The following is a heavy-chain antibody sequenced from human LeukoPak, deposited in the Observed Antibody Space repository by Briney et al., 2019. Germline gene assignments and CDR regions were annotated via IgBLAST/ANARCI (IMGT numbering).Heavy chain of an antibody. D-gene: IGHD3-3*01. Sequence: ASVKVSCKASGYTFTGYYMHWVRQAPGQGLEWMGRINPNSGGTNYAQKFQGRVTVTRDTSISTAYMELSRLRSDDTAVYYCARGGYDFVYYYYGMDVWGQGITVTVSS. CDR1: GYTFTGYY. J-gene: IGHJ6*02. CDR3: ARGGYDFVYYYYGMDV. V-gene: IGHV1-2*06. CDR2: INPNSGGT.